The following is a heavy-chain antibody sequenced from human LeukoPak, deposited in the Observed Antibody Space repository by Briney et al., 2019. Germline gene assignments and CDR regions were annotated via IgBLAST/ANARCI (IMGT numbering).Heavy chain of an antibody. V-gene: IGHV4-38-2*01. CDR3: ARSTDY. CDR2: IYHSGST. J-gene: IGHJ4*02. Sequence: PSETLSLTCAVSGYSISSGYYWGWIRQPPGKGLEWIGSIYHSGSTYYNPSLKSRVTISVDTSKNQFSLKLSSVTAADTAVYYCARSTDYWGQGTMVTVSS. CDR1: GYSISSGYY. D-gene: IGHD2-2*01.